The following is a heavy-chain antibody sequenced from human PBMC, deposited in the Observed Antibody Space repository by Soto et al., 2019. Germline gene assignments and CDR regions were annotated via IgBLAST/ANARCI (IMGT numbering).Heavy chain of an antibody. D-gene: IGHD2-15*01. J-gene: IGHJ5*02. CDR1: GFDFSSNS. CDR2: ISGGGDNS. Sequence: EVQLLESGGGLVQPGGSLRLSCVASGFDFSSNSMTWARQAPGKGLEWVGGISGGGDNSFYRDSVKGRFTISRDISKNTLFLQMNSLRVEDTATYFCSKWSGFGDAWGQGTLVTVSS. CDR3: SKWSGFGDA. V-gene: IGHV3-23*01.